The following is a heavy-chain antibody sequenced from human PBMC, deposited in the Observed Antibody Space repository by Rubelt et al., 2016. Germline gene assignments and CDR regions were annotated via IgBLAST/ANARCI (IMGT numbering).Heavy chain of an antibody. J-gene: IGHJ4*02. CDR1: GGSISSSSYY. V-gene: IGHV4-39*01. Sequence: QLQLQESGPGLVKPSETLSLTCTVSGGSISSSSYYWGWIRQPPGKGLEWIGSIYYSGSTYYNPSLKSRVTISVDTSKNQFSRKLSSVTAADTAVYYCARHNYYGSGSSEFDYWGQGTLVTVSS. CDR3: ARHNYYGSGSSEFDY. CDR2: IYYSGST. D-gene: IGHD3-10*01.